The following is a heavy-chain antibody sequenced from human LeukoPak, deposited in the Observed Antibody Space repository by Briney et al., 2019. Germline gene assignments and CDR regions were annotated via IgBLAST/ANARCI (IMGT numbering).Heavy chain of an antibody. J-gene: IGHJ4*02. Sequence: SGGSLRLSCAASGFTFSSYGMHWVRQAPGKGLEWVAFIRYDGSNKYYADSVKGRFTISRDNSKNTLYLQMNSLRAEDTAVYYCAIYGSGSRGVFDYWGQGTLVTVSS. D-gene: IGHD3-10*01. CDR3: AIYGSGSRGVFDY. V-gene: IGHV3-30*02. CDR1: GFTFSSYG. CDR2: IRYDGSNK.